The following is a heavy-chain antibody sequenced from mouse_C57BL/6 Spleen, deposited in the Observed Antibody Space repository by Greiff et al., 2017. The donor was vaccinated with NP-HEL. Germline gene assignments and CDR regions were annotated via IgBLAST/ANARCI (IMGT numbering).Heavy chain of an antibody. CDR3: ASGYYGSSYEDYAMDY. D-gene: IGHD1-1*01. V-gene: IGHV1-69*01. J-gene: IGHJ4*01. CDR1: GYTFTSYW. CDR2: IDPSDSST. Sequence: QVQLQQPGAELVMPGASVKLSCKASGYTFTSYWMHWVKQRPGQGLEWIGEIDPSDSSTKYNQKFKGKSTLTVDKSSSTAYMHLSSLTSEDSAFYYCASGYYGSSYEDYAMDYWGQGTSVTVSS.